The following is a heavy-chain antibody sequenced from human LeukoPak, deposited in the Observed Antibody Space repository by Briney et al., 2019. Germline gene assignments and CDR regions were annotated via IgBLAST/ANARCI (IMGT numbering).Heavy chain of an antibody. J-gene: IGHJ4*02. V-gene: IGHV6-1*01. Sequence: SQTLSLTCAISGDSVSNNSAAWNWIRQSPSRGLEWLGRTYYRSKWYNDYAVSVKSPITINPDTSKNQFSLQVNSVTPEDTAVYYCARAPTPIIAVAGSFDYWGQGTLVTVSS. CDR3: ARAPTPIIAVAGSFDY. CDR1: GDSVSNNSAA. CDR2: TYYRSKWYN. D-gene: IGHD6-19*01.